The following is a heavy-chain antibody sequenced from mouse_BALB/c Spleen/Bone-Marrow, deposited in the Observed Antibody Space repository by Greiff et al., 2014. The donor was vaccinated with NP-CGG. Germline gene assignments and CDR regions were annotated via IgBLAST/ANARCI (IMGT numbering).Heavy chain of an antibody. CDR3: AREGTYYAYFDY. D-gene: IGHD1-1*01. CDR2: INPRIGYT. J-gene: IGHJ2*01. V-gene: IGHV1-4*02. CDR1: GYIFTSYT. Sequence: QVQLQQSAAELARPGASVKLSCKASGYIFTSYTIQWIKQRPGQGLEWIGYINPRIGYTDYNQKFKDKTTLTADKPSSTTYMQLNSLTSEDSAVYYCAREGTYYAYFDYWGQGTTLTVSS.